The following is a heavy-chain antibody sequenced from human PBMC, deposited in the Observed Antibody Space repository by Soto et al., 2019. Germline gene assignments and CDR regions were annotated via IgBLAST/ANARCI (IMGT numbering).Heavy chain of an antibody. J-gene: IGHJ4*02. D-gene: IGHD4-17*01. V-gene: IGHV3-66*01. CDR3: AKDMATVTIFEY. Sequence: GGSLRLSCAASGFTVSSNYMSWVRQAPGKGLEWISIIYSAGNTYYADSVKGRFTISRDNSKNTLYLQMNSLGAEDTAVYYCAKDMATVTIFEYWGQGTLVTVSS. CDR2: IYSAGNT. CDR1: GFTVSSNY.